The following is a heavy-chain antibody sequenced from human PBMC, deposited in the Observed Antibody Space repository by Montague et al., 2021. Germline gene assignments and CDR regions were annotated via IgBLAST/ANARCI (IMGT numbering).Heavy chain of an antibody. Sequence: SETLSLTCSVSGDSINGWYWSWIRLPPGKGLEWIGYVYSSGSTSYNLSLKSRVIISVESAKNQISLTLNSATAADTAVYYCARGHGYDSSWFYWGQGTLIFVSA. V-gene: IGHV4-59*12. CDR1: GDSINGWY. CDR3: ARGHGYDSSWFY. D-gene: IGHD6-13*01. CDR2: VYSSGST. J-gene: IGHJ4*02.